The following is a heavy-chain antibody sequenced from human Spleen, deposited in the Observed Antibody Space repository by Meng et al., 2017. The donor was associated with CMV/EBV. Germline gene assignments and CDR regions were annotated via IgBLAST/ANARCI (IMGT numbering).Heavy chain of an antibody. J-gene: IGHJ4*02. CDR1: GYIFTGYY. V-gene: IGHV1-2*02. CDR2: INPNSGGT. CDR3: AREPRNFFDY. Sequence: ASVKVSCKTSGYIFTGYYVHWVRQAPGQGLEWMGWINPNSGGTDYAQNFQGRVTMTRDTSISTAYMELNRLRSDDTALYYCAREPRNFFDYWGQGTLVTVSS.